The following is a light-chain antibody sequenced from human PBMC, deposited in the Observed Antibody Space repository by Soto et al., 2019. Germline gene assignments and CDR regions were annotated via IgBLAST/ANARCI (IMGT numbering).Light chain of an antibody. J-gene: IGLJ3*02. V-gene: IGLV2-11*01. CDR3: CSFAGSYTFWV. CDR2: DVS. Sequence: QSALTQPRSVSGSPGQSVTISCTGTSSDVGDYNYVSWYQQYPGKAPKLVIYDVSKRPSGVPDRFSGSKSSNADSLTISGPQAQDEADYYCCSFAGSYTFWVFGGGTKLTVL. CDR1: SSDVGDYNY.